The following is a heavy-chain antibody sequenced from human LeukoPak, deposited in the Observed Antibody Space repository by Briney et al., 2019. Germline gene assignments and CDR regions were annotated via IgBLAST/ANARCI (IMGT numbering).Heavy chain of an antibody. CDR2: INPNSGGT. J-gene: IGHJ4*02. CDR3: ARSALDTSGSYYNPQPFEY. CDR1: GYTFTDYY. V-gene: IGHV1-2*02. Sequence: GASVKVSCKTSGYTFTDYYIHWVRQAPGQGLEWMGWINPNSGGTNYAQKLQGRVTMTTDTSTSTAYMELRSLRSDDTAVYYCARSALDTSGSYYNPQPFEYWGQGTLVIVSS. D-gene: IGHD3-10*01.